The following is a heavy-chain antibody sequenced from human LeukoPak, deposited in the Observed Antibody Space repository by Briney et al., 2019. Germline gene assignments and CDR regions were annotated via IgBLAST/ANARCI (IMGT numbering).Heavy chain of an antibody. V-gene: IGHV1-18*01. CDR2: INPYHGKT. Sequence: ASVKVSCKASGYNFITYGFSWVRQAPGQGLEWMGWINPYHGKTKYAQKFQGRVTMTTDTSTNTAYMELRSLRSNDTAVYYCARDISPFYSRIDYWGQGTLVTVSS. J-gene: IGHJ4*02. D-gene: IGHD2/OR15-2a*01. CDR1: GYNFITYG. CDR3: ARDISPFYSRIDY.